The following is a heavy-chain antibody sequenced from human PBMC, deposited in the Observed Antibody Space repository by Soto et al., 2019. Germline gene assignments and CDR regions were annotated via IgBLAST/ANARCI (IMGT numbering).Heavy chain of an antibody. CDR1: GGSISSSSYY. J-gene: IGHJ4*02. CDR3: ARVGDYGDFDY. D-gene: IGHD4-17*01. Sequence: SETMSLTCTVSGGSISSSSYYWGWIRQPPGKGLEWIGSIYYSGSTYYNPSLKSRVTISVDTSKNQFSLKLSSVTAADTAVYYCARVGDYGDFDYWGQGTLVTVSS. V-gene: IGHV4-39*01. CDR2: IYYSGST.